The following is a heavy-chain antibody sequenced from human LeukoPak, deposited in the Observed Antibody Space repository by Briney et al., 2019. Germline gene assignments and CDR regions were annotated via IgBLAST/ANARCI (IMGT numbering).Heavy chain of an antibody. CDR3: AKVRGYDYSYTIFDY. CDR2: ISASCGST. CDR1: GVTVSSYG. Sequence: PGQSLTLSCAASGVTVSSYGMTWVRQAPAKWLDLVSAISASCGSTCYADSAKCRVTISRDNSKNTLYLQMNSLRAEDTAVYYCAKVRGYDYSYTIFDYWGQGTLVTVSS. J-gene: IGHJ4*02. D-gene: IGHD5-12*01. V-gene: IGHV3-23*01.